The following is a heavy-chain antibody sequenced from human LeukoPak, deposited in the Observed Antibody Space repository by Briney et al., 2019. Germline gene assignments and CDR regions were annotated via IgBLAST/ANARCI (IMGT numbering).Heavy chain of an antibody. Sequence: GGSLRLSCAASGFTFINYAMTWVRQAPGKGLEWVSAISGTGGSTYYADSVKGRFTISRDNSKNTVYLQMSSLRVEDTALYYCAKEAPRTFDYWGQGTLVTVSS. CDR3: AKEAPRTFDY. V-gene: IGHV3-23*01. J-gene: IGHJ4*02. CDR1: GFTFINYA. CDR2: ISGTGGST.